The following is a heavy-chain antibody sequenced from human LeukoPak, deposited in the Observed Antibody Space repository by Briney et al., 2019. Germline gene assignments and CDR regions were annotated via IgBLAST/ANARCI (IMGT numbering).Heavy chain of an antibody. D-gene: IGHD5-24*01. V-gene: IGHV1-8*01. J-gene: IGHJ6*02. CDR3: ARGRGHRWLLPGPYYGMDV. CDR2: MNPNSGNT. CDR1: GYTFTSYD. Sequence: ASVKVSCKASGYTFTSYDINWVRQATGQGLEWMGWMNPNSGNTGYAQKFQGRVTMTRNTSISTAYMELSSLRSEDTAVYYCARGRGHRWLLPGPYYGMDVWGQGTTVIVSS.